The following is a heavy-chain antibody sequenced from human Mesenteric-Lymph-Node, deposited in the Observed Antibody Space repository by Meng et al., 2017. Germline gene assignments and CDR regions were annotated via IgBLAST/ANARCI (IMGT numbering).Heavy chain of an antibody. CDR1: GYSFIKYHMH. J-gene: IGHJ6*02. Sequence: SVKVSCKTSGYSFIKYHMHMRWVRQAPGQGLEWMGRIIPILGIANYAQKFQGRVTITADKSTSTAYMELSSLRSEDTAVYYCARAEQQLVLAHYYYYGMDVWGQGTTVTVSS. D-gene: IGHD6-13*01. V-gene: IGHV1-69*04. CDR2: IIPILGIA. CDR3: ARAEQQLVLAHYYYYGMDV.